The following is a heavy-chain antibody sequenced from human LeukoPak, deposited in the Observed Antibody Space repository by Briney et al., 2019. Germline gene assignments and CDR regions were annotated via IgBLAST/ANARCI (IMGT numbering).Heavy chain of an antibody. D-gene: IGHD2-15*01. CDR1: GFTFNNAW. Sequence: GGSLRLSCAASGFTFNNAWMSWVRQAPGKGLEWVGRINYKTYGGTPDYAAPVQGRFTISRDDSKDTLYLQMDSLKTEDTAVYYCARDVGPYWGQGTLVTVSS. J-gene: IGHJ4*02. V-gene: IGHV3-15*01. CDR3: ARDVGPY. CDR2: INYKTYGGTP.